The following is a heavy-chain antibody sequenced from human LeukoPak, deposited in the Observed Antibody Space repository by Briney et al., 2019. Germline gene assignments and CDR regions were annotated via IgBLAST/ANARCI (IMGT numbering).Heavy chain of an antibody. Sequence: GGSLRLSCAASGFTFSSYAMHWVRQAPGKGLEWVAVISYDGSNKYYADSVKGRFTISRDNSKNTLYLQMNSLRAEDTAVYYCARPGYSSGWYNRYYFDYWGQGTLVTVSS. J-gene: IGHJ4*02. CDR1: GFTFSSYA. CDR3: ARPGYSSGWYNRYYFDY. D-gene: IGHD6-19*01. V-gene: IGHV3-30-3*01. CDR2: ISYDGSNK.